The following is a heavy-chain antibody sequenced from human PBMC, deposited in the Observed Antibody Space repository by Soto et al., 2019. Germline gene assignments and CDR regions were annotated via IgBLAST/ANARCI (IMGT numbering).Heavy chain of an antibody. V-gene: IGHV3-7*01. CDR1: GFTFSDSW. D-gene: IGHD3-16*01. J-gene: IGHJ6*02. CDR3: ASLGRHG. CDR2: IKQDGSEK. Sequence: GGALRLSCAASGFTFSDSWMDWVRQAPGKGPEWVANIKQDGSEKNYVDSVKGRFIISRDNAKNSLYLQMNSLRAEDTAVYYCASLGRHGWGQGTTVTVSS.